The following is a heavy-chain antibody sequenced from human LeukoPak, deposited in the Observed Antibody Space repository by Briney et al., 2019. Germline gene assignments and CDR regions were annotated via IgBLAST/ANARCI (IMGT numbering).Heavy chain of an antibody. CDR1: GFTVSSNY. D-gene: IGHD3-10*01. J-gene: IGHJ3*02. V-gene: IGHV3-53*01. CDR3: ARVPRGAFDI. CDR2: IYSGGST. Sequence: GGSLRLSCAASGFTVSSNYMSWVRQAPGKGLEWVSVIYSGGSTYYADSVKGRFTIPRDNSKNTLYLQMNSLRAEDTAVYYCARVPRGAFDIWGQGTMVTVSS.